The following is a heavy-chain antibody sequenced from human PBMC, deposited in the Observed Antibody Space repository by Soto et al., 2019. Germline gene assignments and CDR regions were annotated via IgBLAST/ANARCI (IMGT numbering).Heavy chain of an antibody. CDR2: ISYDGSNK. D-gene: IGHD3-22*01. J-gene: IGHJ4*02. CDR1: GFTFSSYA. V-gene: IGHV3-30-3*01. Sequence: GGSLRLSCAASGFTFSSYAMHWVRQAPGKGLEWVAVISYDGSNKYYADSVKGRFTISRDNSKNTLYLQMNSLRAEDTAVYYCRQSSGYAFDYWGQGTLVTVSS. CDR3: RQSSGYAFDY.